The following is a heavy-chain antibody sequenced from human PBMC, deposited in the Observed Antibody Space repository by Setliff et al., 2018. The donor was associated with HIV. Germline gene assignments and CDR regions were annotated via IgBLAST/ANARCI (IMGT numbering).Heavy chain of an antibody. J-gene: IGHJ4*02. CDR1: GGSISDDF. D-gene: IGHD2-21*02. CDR3: ARQTATGTSATFDS. Sequence: SETLSLTCTVSGGSISDDFWTWIRQPAGEGLEWIGRTHASGTTQCEPSLKNRCSMSIDTSKNQFSLKLSSVTAADTAVYYCARQTATGTSATFDSWGQGSLVTVS. CDR2: THASGTT. V-gene: IGHV4-4*07.